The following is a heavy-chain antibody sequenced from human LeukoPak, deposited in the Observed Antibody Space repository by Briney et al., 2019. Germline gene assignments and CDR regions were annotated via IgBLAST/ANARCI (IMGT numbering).Heavy chain of an antibody. J-gene: IGHJ6*02. CDR2: ISSSSSYI. D-gene: IGHD3-9*01. V-gene: IGHV3-21*01. Sequence: PGGSLRLSCAAAGFTFSSYEMNCVRQAPGKGLEWVSSISSSSSYIYYADSVKGRFTISRDNAKNSLYLQMNSLRAEDTAVYYCARDSYISDWFYYYGMDVWGQGTTVTVSS. CDR1: GFTFSSYE. CDR3: ARDSYISDWFYYYGMDV.